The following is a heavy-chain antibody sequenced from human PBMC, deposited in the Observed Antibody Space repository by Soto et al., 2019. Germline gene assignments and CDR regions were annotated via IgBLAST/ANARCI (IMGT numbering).Heavy chain of an antibody. CDR3: ARAGTTGFGHYYYYYGMDV. D-gene: IGHD1-7*01. CDR1: GDSVSSNSAA. V-gene: IGHV6-1*01. J-gene: IGHJ6*02. Sequence: SQTLSLTCAISGDSVSSNSAAWNWIRQSPSRGLEWLGRTYYRSKWYNDYAVSVKSRITINPDTSKNQFSLQLNSVTTEDTTMYFCARAGTTGFGHYYYYYGMDVWGQGTTVPSP. CDR2: TYYRSKWYN.